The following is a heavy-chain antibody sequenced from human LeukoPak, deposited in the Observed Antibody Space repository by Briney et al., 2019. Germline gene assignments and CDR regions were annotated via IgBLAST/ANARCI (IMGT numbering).Heavy chain of an antibody. CDR1: GGSISSSSYY. CDR3: ARPCDPGGHDAFDI. V-gene: IGHV4-39*01. CDR2: IYYSGST. D-gene: IGHD2-21*02. J-gene: IGHJ3*02. Sequence: SETLSLTCAVSGGSISSSSYYWGWIRQPPGKGLEWIGSIYYSGSTYYNPSLKSRVTISVDTSKSQFSLKLSSVTAADTAVYYCARPCDPGGHDAFDIWGQGTMVTVSS.